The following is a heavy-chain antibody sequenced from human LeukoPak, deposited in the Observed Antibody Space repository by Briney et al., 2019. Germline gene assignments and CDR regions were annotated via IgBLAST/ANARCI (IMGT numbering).Heavy chain of an antibody. Sequence: PSETLSLTCAVYGGSFSGYYWSWLPPPPGQGLEGLGEIYHSGSNNYNPPLKSRVTITVDTSKNQFSLKLSSVTAADTAVYYCARGVDDSSGNHRIGWYCDLWGRGTPVSVSS. J-gene: IGHJ2*01. CDR3: ARGVDDSSGNHRIGWYCDL. V-gene: IGHV4-34*01. CDR2: IYHSGSN. D-gene: IGHD3-22*01. CDR1: GGSFSGYY.